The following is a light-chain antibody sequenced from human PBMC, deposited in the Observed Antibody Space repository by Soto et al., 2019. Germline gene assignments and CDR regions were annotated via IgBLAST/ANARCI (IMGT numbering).Light chain of an antibody. CDR3: LHRMNWPLT. Sequence: EIVLTQSPGTLSLSPGERATLSCRASETVSSYLLWYQHIPGLVLRLLIYDASERATGIPAKFSGSGSETDFTLTISSLEPEDFGVYYCLHRMNWPLTFGQGTRLEIK. V-gene: IGKV3-11*01. CDR2: DAS. CDR1: ETVSSY. J-gene: IGKJ5*01.